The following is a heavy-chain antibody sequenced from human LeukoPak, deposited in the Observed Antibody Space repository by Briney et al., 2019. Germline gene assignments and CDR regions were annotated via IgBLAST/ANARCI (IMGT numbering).Heavy chain of an antibody. J-gene: IGHJ4*02. Sequence: GGSLRLSCAASGFTFSRYVMSWVRQAPGKGLGWVSVIIGSDGITYYADHVKGRVTISRDNSKNTLYLQMNRLRVEHTAVYYCAKDRWTGSPGNFDYWAREPWSPPPQ. D-gene: IGHD3/OR15-3a*01. CDR1: GFTFSRYV. CDR3: AKDRWTGSPGNFDY. CDR2: IIGSDGIT. V-gene: IGHV3-23*01.